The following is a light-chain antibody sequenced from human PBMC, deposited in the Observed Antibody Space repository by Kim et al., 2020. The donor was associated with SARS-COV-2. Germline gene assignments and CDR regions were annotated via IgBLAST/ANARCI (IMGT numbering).Light chain of an antibody. V-gene: IGKV3-15*01. J-gene: IGKJ4*02. Sequence: EIILTQSPATLSLSPGETATLSCRASQSFRSALAWYQQKPGQAPRLLIYSASTRATGVPARFTGSGSGTEFTLTITNLQSEDFAVYYCQQYQRWLTFGGGTKVDIK. CDR2: SAS. CDR3: QQYQRWLT. CDR1: QSFRSA.